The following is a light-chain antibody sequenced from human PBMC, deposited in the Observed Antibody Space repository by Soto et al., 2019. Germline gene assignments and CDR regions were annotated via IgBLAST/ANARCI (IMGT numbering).Light chain of an antibody. CDR1: QIVSSR. J-gene: IGKJ4*01. CDR2: DAS. CDR3: QQYNSFSLN. Sequence: DIHMTHSPSTLSASVLYRVTITCRASQIVSSRLAWYQQKPGKAPKVLIYDASSLNIGVPSRFSGSGSETDFTLTISSLQPEDFAIYYCQQYNSFSLNFGGGTKVDIK. V-gene: IGKV1-5*01.